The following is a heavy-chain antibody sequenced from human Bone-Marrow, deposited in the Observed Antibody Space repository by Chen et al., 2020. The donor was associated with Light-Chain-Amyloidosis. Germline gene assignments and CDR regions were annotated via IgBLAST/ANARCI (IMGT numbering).Heavy chain of an antibody. CDR3: ARRRDGYYFDY. CDR1: GYTFPNYW. CDR2: IYPDDCDA. Sequence: EVQLEQSGPEVKKPGESLKISCKGSGYTFPNYWIGWVRQMPGRGLEWMGVIYPDDCDARCWPSFEGQVTSSADNSSTTAYLQWRSLKASDTAMYYCARRRDGYYFDYWGQGTLVTVSS. J-gene: IGHJ4*02. D-gene: IGHD5-12*01. V-gene: IGHV5-51*01.